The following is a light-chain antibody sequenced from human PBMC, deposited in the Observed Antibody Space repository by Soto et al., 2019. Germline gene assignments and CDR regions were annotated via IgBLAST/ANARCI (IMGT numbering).Light chain of an antibody. CDR3: YSYTTSTTRI. CDR1: SSDVGGYNY. V-gene: IGLV2-14*01. J-gene: IGLJ1*01. CDR2: EVY. Sequence: QSVLTQPASVSGSPGQSITISCTGTSSDVGGYNYVSWYQQHPGKAPKLIIYEVYYRPSGISNRFSGSKSGNTASLTISGLQAEDEADYYCYSYTTSTTRIFGTGTKVTVL.